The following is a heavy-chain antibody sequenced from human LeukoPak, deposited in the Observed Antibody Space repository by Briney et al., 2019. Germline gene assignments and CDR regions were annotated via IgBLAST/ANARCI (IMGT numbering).Heavy chain of an antibody. Sequence: PGGSLRLSCVASGFTFSSNWLHWVRQAPGKGLVWASRISSDGSNTNYADSVKGRFTISRDNAKNTLYLQMDSLTAEDTAVYYCASRNFGSSPFDYWGQGTLVTVSS. CDR1: GFTFSSNW. V-gene: IGHV3-74*01. J-gene: IGHJ4*02. D-gene: IGHD3-10*01. CDR3: ASRNFGSSPFDY. CDR2: ISSDGSNT.